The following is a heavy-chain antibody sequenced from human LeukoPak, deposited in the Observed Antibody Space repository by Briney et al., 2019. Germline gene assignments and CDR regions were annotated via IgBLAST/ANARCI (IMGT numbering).Heavy chain of an antibody. CDR1: GYTFTGYY. D-gene: IGHD1-26*01. Sequence: ASVKVSCKASGYTFTGYYMHWVRQAPGQGLEWMGRINPNSGGTNYAQKFQGRVTMTRDTSISTAYMELSRLRSDDTAVYYCARASSGSYSFDYWGQGTLVTVSS. CDR3: ARASSGSYSFDY. CDR2: INPNSGGT. J-gene: IGHJ4*02. V-gene: IGHV1-2*02.